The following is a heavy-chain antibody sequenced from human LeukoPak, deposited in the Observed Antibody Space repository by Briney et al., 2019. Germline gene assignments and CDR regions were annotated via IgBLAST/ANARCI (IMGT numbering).Heavy chain of an antibody. CDR3: AKPLSMVRGVIIPEHYFDY. D-gene: IGHD3-10*01. CDR1: GFTFDDYA. CDR2: ISWNSGSI. V-gene: IGHV3-9*01. J-gene: IGHJ4*02. Sequence: GGSLRLSCAASGFTFDDYAMHWVRQAPGKGLEWVSGISWNSGSIGYADSVKGRSTISRDNAKNSLYLQMNSLRAEDTALYYCAKPLSMVRGVIIPEHYFDYWGQGTLVTVSS.